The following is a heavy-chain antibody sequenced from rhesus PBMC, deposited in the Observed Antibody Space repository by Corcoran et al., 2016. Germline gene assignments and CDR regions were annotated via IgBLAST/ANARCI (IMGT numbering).Heavy chain of an antibody. V-gene: IGHV4-65*01. D-gene: IGHD1-1-1*01. Sequence: QVQLQESGPGLVKPSETLSLTCAVSGGSISSSNWWSWIRPPPGKGLEWIGYISGSSGSTYYNPSLKSRGTISTDTSKNQFSLKLSSVTAADTAVYYCARDPLSIAGTLFDYWGQGVLVTVSS. CDR2: ISGSSGST. CDR3: ARDPLSIAGTLFDY. CDR1: GGSISSSNW. J-gene: IGHJ4*01.